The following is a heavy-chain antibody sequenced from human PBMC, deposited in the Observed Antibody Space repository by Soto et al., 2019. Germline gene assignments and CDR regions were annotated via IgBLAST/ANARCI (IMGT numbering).Heavy chain of an antibody. D-gene: IGHD3-3*01. J-gene: IGHJ6*02. CDR3: ARDYNRYYDFWSGSYGMDV. CDR2: IYYSGST. CDR1: GGSISSYY. Sequence: SETLSLTCTVSGGSISSYYWSWIRQPPGKGLEWIGYIYYSGSTNYNPSLKSRVTISVDTSKNQFSLKLSSVTAADTAVYYCARDYNRYYDFWSGSYGMDVWGQGTTVTVSS. V-gene: IGHV4-59*01.